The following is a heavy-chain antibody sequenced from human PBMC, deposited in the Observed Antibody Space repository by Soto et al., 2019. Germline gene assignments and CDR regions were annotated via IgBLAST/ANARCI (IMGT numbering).Heavy chain of an antibody. CDR1: GFSLSTRGVG. J-gene: IGHJ6*02. CDR3: THRDSTAMLYGVDV. Sequence: QITLKESGPTLVKPTQTLTLTCSFSGFSLSTRGVGVGWIRQPPGKALEWLALIYWDDDKRYSPSLKSRLTITKDTSKNQVVLIMSNMDPVDTATYYCTHRDSTAMLYGVDVWGQGTTVTVSS. CDR2: IYWDDDK. V-gene: IGHV2-5*02. D-gene: IGHD5-18*01.